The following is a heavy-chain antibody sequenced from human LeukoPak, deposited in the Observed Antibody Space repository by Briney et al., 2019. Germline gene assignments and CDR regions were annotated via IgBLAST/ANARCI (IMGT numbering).Heavy chain of an antibody. J-gene: IGHJ4*02. D-gene: IGHD3-3*01. CDR3: AREGGFYRPLDY. CDR2: VHLDGRT. Sequence: SGTLSLICGVSGGFVSSTNWWTWVRPPPGKGLEWIREVHLDGRTNYNPSLESRLTMSVDLSENHISLKLTSVTAADTAVYYCAREGGFYRPLDYSGQGILVTVSS. V-gene: IGHV4-4*02. CDR1: GGFVSSTNW.